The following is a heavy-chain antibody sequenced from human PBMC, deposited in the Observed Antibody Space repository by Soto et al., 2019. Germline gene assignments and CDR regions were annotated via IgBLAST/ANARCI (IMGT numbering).Heavy chain of an antibody. CDR1: GGSFSCYY. D-gene: IGHD3-10*01. J-gene: IGHJ6*02. Sequence: SETLSLTCAVYGGSFSCYYWILIRQPPGNGLEWIGEINHSGSTNYSPSLKSRVTISVDTSKNQFSLKLSSVTAADTAVYYCASGGSGSYYTYYYYGMDVWGQGTTVTVSS. CDR2: INHSGST. V-gene: IGHV4-34*01. CDR3: ASGGSGSYYTYYYYGMDV.